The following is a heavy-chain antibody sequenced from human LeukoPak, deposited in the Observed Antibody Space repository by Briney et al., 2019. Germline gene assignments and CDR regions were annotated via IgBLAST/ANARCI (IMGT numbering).Heavy chain of an antibody. V-gene: IGHV3-7*03. CDR2: IKQDGSEK. D-gene: IGHD1-26*01. CDR1: GFTFSSYW. Sequence: GSLRLSCAASGFTFSSYWMSWVRQAPGKGLEWVANIKQDGSEKYYVDSVKGRFTISRDNAKNSLYLQMNSLRAEDTALYYCAKAASWELKYYFDYWGQGTLVTVSS. CDR3: AKAASWELKYYFDY. J-gene: IGHJ4*02.